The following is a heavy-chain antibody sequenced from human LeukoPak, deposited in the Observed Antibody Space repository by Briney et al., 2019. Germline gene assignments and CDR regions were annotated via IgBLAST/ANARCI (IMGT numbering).Heavy chain of an antibody. CDR1: GFTFSSYA. D-gene: IGHD1-1*01. CDR3: ARLTKTGRPLYYYYYYYMDV. J-gene: IGHJ6*03. V-gene: IGHV3-53*01. CDR2: IYSGGST. Sequence: GGSLRLSCAASGFTFSSYAMSWVRQAPGKGLEWVSVIYSGGSTYYADSVKGRFTISRDNSKNTLYLQMNSLRAEDTAVYYCARLTKTGRPLYYYYYYYMDVWGKGTTVTISS.